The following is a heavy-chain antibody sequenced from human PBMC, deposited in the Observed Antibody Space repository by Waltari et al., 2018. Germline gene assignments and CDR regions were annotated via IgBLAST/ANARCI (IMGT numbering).Heavy chain of an antibody. Sequence: QVQLQQWGAGLLKPSETLSLTCAVYGGSFSGYYWSWIRRPPGKGLEWIGEINHSGSTNYNPSLKSRVTISVDTSKNQFSLKLSSVTAADTAVYYCARVGQQLPRNWFDPWGQGTLVTVSS. CDR1: GGSFSGYY. CDR2: INHSGST. V-gene: IGHV4-34*01. J-gene: IGHJ5*02. CDR3: ARVGQQLPRNWFDP. D-gene: IGHD6-13*01.